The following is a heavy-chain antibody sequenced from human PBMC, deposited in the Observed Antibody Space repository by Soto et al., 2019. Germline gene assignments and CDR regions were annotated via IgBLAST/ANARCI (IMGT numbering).Heavy chain of an antibody. CDR3: ARIKGGAAGNFDY. CDR2: IYHSGST. Sequence: SETLSLTCTVSGDSISNGAYYWTWIRQYPGKGLEWIGYIYHSGSTYYKPSLKSRVSFSVDTSKNQFSLKLSSVTAADTAVYYCARIKGGAAGNFDYWGQGTLVTVPQ. CDR1: GDSISNGAYY. V-gene: IGHV4-31*03. D-gene: IGHD6-13*01. J-gene: IGHJ4*02.